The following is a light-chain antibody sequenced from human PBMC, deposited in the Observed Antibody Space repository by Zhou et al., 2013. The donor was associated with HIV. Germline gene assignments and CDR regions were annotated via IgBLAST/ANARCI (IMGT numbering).Light chain of an antibody. Sequence: DIVMTQSPLSLPVTPGEPASISCRSSQSLLYSNGYNYLDWYLQKPGQSPQLLIYLGSNRASGVPDRFSGSGSGTDFTLKISRVEAEDVGVYYCMQALQTPTFGQGTKGGNQT. CDR3: MQALQTPT. CDR1: QSLLYSNGYNY. V-gene: IGKV2-28*01. J-gene: IGKJ1*01. CDR2: LGS.